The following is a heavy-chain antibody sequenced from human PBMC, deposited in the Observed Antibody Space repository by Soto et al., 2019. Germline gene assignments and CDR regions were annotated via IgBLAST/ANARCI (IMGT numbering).Heavy chain of an antibody. CDR2: INSGDNT. D-gene: IGHD4-4*01. Sequence: EVQLVESGGGLVQPGGSLRLCCAASGFTVSSNYMSWVRQAPGEGLEWVSVINSGDNTYYADSVRGRFTISRDNSKNTLHLQVNGLRADGPAGYYCAGDTVKYYFDYWGQGTLVTVPP. CDR3: AGDTVKYYFDY. J-gene: IGHJ4*02. CDR1: GFTVSSNY. V-gene: IGHV3-66*01.